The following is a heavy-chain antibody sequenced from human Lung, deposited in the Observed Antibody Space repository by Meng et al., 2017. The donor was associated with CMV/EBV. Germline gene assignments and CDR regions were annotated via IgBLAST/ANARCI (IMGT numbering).Heavy chain of an antibody. V-gene: IGHV1-46*01. CDR2: INPSDNTT. D-gene: IGHD6-13*01. Sequence: SVKVSXKASGYTLTNYYIHWVRQAPGQGLEWMGIINPSDNTTIYAQKFQGRDTMTRDTSTSTVYMELSSLRSDDTALYYCARDLGYSSSWYFQYYFDCWDQGXLAIFSS. CDR1: GYTLTNYY. CDR3: ARDLGYSSSWYFQYYFDC. J-gene: IGHJ4*02.